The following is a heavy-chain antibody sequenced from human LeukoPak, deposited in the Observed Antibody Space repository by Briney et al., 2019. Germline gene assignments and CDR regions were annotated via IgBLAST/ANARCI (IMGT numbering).Heavy chain of an antibody. J-gene: IGHJ4*02. Sequence: SGPALVKPTQTLTLTCTFSGFSLSTSGVGVGWIRQPPGKALEWLALIYWDDDKRYSPSLKSRLTITKDTSKNQVVLTMTNMDPVDTATYYCARTHYYDSSGYYTFDYWGQGTLVTVSS. CDR1: GFSLSTSGVG. D-gene: IGHD3-22*01. CDR2: IYWDDDK. CDR3: ARTHYYDSSGYYTFDY. V-gene: IGHV2-5*02.